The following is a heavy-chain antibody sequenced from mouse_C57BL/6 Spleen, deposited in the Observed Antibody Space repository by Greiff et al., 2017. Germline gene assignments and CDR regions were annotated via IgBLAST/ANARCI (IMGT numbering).Heavy chain of an antibody. D-gene: IGHD4-1*01. CDR3: ARKTGTDYAMDY. CDR2: IWGVGST. CDR1: GFSLTSYG. Sequence: VKLQESGPGLVAPSQCLSITCTVSGFSLTSYGVDWVRQSPGKGLEWLGEIWGVGSTNYNSALKSRLSISKDNSYSQVFLKMNSLQTDDTAMYYCARKTGTDYAMDYWGQGTSVTVSS. V-gene: IGHV2-6*01. J-gene: IGHJ4*01.